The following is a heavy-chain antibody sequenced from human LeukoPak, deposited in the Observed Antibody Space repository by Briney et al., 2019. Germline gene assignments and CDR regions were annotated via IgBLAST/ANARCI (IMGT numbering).Heavy chain of an antibody. CDR3: ARDQGLRYFDWLFSGGYYYGMDV. Sequence: PGGSLRLSCAASGFTFDDYAMHWVRQAPGKGLEWVSGISWNSGSIGYADSVKGRFTISRDNAKNSLYLQMNSLRAEDTAVYYCARDQGLRYFDWLFSGGYYYGMDVWGQGTTVTVSS. V-gene: IGHV3-9*01. D-gene: IGHD3-9*01. CDR2: ISWNSGSI. CDR1: GFTFDDYA. J-gene: IGHJ6*02.